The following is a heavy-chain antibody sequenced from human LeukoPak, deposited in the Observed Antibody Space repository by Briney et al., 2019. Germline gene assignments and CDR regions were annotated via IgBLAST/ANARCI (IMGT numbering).Heavy chain of an antibody. V-gene: IGHV3-21*04. Sequence: GGSLRLSCAASGFTFSSYSMNWVRQAPGKGLEWVSSISSSSSYIYYADSVKGRFTISRDNAKNSLYLQMNSLRAEDTAVYYCAPGGSSSWPFDYWGQGTLVTVSS. CDR1: GFTFSSYS. J-gene: IGHJ4*02. D-gene: IGHD6-13*01. CDR3: APGGSSSWPFDY. CDR2: ISSSSSYI.